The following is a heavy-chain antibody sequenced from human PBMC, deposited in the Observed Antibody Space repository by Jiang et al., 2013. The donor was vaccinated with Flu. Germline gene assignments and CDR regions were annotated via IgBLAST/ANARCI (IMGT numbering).Heavy chain of an antibody. V-gene: IGHV1-3*01. CDR1: GYTFTSYA. D-gene: IGHD6-13*01. CDR3: ARDPLPDRIAAAGDFDY. Sequence: GAEVKKPGASVKVSCKASGYTFTSYAMHWVRQAPGQRLEWMGWINAGNGNTKYSQKFQGRVTITRDTSASTAYMELSSLRSEDTAVYYCARDPLPDRIAAAGDFDYWGQGTLVTVSS. J-gene: IGHJ4*02. CDR2: INAGNGNT.